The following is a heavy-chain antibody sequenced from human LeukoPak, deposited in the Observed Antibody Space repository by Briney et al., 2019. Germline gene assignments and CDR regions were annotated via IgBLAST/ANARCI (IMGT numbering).Heavy chain of an antibody. D-gene: IGHD5-12*01. V-gene: IGHV3-21*01. Sequence: KPGGSLRLSCAASGFTLSTYNTHWVRQAPGKGLEWVSSITSSSTYYADSVKGRFTISRDNAKSSLYLQMNSLRAEDTDVYYCARERVTTTAFDIWGQGTMVTVSS. CDR2: ITSSSTY. CDR3: ARERVTTTAFDI. J-gene: IGHJ3*02. CDR1: GFTLSTYN.